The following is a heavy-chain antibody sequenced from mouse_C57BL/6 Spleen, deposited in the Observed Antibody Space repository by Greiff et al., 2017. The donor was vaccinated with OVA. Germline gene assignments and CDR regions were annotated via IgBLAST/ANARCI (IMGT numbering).Heavy chain of an antibody. CDR3: VRQGVVADY. CDR2: IRSKSNNYAT. D-gene: IGHD1-1*01. V-gene: IGHV10-1*01. CDR1: GFSFNTYA. J-gene: IGHJ2*01. Sequence: VQLKESGGGLVQPKGSLKLSCAASGFSFNTYAMNWVRQAPGKGLEWVARIRSKSNNYATYYADSVKDRFTISRDDSESMLYLQMNNLKTEDTAMYYCVRQGVVADYWGQGTTLTVSS.